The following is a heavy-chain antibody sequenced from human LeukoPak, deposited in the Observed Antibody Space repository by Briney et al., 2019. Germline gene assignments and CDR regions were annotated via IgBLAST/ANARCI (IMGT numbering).Heavy chain of an antibody. J-gene: IGHJ3*02. D-gene: IGHD1-26*01. Sequence: SETLSLTCTVSSGSISTSNYYWGWVRQPPGKALEWIGNIFYSGRNYYSPSLKSRVTISLDTSRNQFSLKLNSVTAADTAVYYCARGDGSYFDAFDIWGQGTMVTVSS. V-gene: IGHV4-39*07. CDR2: IFYSGRN. CDR3: ARGDGSYFDAFDI. CDR1: SGSISTSNYY.